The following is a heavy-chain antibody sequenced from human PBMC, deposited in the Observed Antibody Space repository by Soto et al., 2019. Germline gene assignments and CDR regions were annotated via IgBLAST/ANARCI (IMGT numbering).Heavy chain of an antibody. CDR3: ASDAPIPAAGNNWFDP. Sequence: QVHLVESGGGVVQPGRSLRLSCAASGFSLTTYTMHWVRQSPGKGPEWLAFISSDGSNQYYADSVKDRFTISRDDSKNTLFLQMDSLRPEDTAVYYCASDAPIPAAGNNWFDPWGQGTLVTVSS. V-gene: IGHV3-30-3*01. J-gene: IGHJ5*02. CDR1: GFSLTTYT. CDR2: ISSDGSNQ. D-gene: IGHD6-13*01.